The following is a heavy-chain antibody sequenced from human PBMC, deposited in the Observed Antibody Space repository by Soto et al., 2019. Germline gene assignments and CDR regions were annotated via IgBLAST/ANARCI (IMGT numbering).Heavy chain of an antibody. Sequence: QITLKESGPTLVRPTQTLTLTCTFSGFSLTTSGVGVGWIRQPPGKALEWLAVIYWDDDKRYSSSLKSRLTIXXDXSXXPVVLTMTNMDPVDTATYYCAHHPYYGLGSYSFDYWGQGPLVTVSS. V-gene: IGHV2-5*02. CDR3: AHHPYYGLGSYSFDY. J-gene: IGHJ4*02. CDR1: GFSLTTSGVG. CDR2: IYWDDDK. D-gene: IGHD3-10*01.